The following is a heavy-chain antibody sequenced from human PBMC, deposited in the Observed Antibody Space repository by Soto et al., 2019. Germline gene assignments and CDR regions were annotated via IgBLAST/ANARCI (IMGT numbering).Heavy chain of an antibody. D-gene: IGHD2-15*01. Sequence: PGGSLRLSCAVSGFTFSSYAMSWVRQAPGKGLEWVSTISGTGGNTYYGQSVKGRFTISRDNSKNTVYVQMNSLRAEDTAVYYCAKIFVAEAATPFFDYWGQGALVTVSS. CDR1: GFTFSSYA. CDR3: AKIFVAEAATPFFDY. V-gene: IGHV3-23*01. J-gene: IGHJ4*02. CDR2: ISGTGGNT.